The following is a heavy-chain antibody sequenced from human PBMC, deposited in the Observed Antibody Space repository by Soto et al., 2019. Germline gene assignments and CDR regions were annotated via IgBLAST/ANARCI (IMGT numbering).Heavy chain of an antibody. CDR2: IIPIFGAA. V-gene: IGHV1-69*06. J-gene: IGHJ4*02. Sequence: SVKVSCKASGGTFSSYAISWVRQAPGQGLEWVGGIIPIFGAANYAQKFQGRVTITADKSTSTAYMELSSLRSEDTAVYYCARDQSYCSGGSCYSALNNFDYWGQGTLVTVSS. CDR1: GGTFSSYA. D-gene: IGHD2-15*01. CDR3: ARDQSYCSGGSCYSALNNFDY.